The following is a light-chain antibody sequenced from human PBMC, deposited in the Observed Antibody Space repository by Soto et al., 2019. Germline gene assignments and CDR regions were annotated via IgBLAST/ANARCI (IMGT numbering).Light chain of an antibody. Sequence: QLVLTQPPSVSGAPGQRVTISCTGSSSNIGARYDVHWYQQLPETAPKLLIYDNNNRPSGVPDRFSGSKSGTSASLAITGLQADDEADYYCLSYDNSLAWVFGGGTKVTVL. CDR1: SSNIGARYD. V-gene: IGLV1-40*01. CDR2: DNN. J-gene: IGLJ3*02. CDR3: LSYDNSLAWV.